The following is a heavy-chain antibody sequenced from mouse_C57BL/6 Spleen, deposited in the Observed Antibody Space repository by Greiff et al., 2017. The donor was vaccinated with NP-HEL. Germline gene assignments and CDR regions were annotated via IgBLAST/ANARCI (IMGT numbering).Heavy chain of an antibody. CDR3: ARRDYDAWFAY. Sequence: VQLQQSGPELVKPGASVKISCKASGYAFSSSWMNWVKQRPGKGLEWIGRIYPGDGDTNYNGKFKGKATLTADKSSSTAYMQLSSLTSEDSAVYFCARRDYDAWFAYWGQGTLVTVSA. J-gene: IGHJ3*01. V-gene: IGHV1-82*01. CDR2: IYPGDGDT. CDR1: GYAFSSSW. D-gene: IGHD2-4*01.